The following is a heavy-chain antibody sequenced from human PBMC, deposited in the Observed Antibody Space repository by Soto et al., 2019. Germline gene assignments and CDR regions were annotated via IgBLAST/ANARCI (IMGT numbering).Heavy chain of an antibody. CDR1: GYTFTSYG. CDR2: ISAYNGNT. D-gene: IGHD1-26*01. J-gene: IGHJ4*02. CDR3: ARALFEKGIAGATTGGLFDY. V-gene: IGHV1-18*01. Sequence: QVQLVQSGAEVKKPGASVKVSCKASGYTFTSYGISWVRQAPGQGLEWMGWISAYNGNTNYAQKLQGRVTMTTDTSTSTAYMELRSLRSDDTAVYYCARALFEKGIAGATTGGLFDYWGQGTLVTVSS.